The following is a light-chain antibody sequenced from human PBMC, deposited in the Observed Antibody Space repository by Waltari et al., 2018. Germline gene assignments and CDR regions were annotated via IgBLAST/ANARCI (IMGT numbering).Light chain of an antibody. CDR2: AAS. CDR1: QSVSRD. CDR3: QQYNSWPRT. V-gene: IGKV3-15*01. J-gene: IGKJ1*01. Sequence: EVMMTQSPATLSVSPGERATLSCRASQSVSRDLAWYRQKPGQAPRPLIYAASTRAPGIPARFSGSGSGTEFTLTISSLQSEDFAVYYCQQYNSWPRTFGLGTKVETK.